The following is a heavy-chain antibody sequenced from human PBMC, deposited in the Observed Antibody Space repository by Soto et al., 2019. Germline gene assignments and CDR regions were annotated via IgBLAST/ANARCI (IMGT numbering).Heavy chain of an antibody. Sequence: SATLSLTCAVSGASISNTDWWSWVRQPPGKGLEWLGEIFHSGNTYYNPSLKSRLIISIDTSKNQFSLKVGSVTAADTAVYYCASSSLYGMDVWGQGTTVTVSS. CDR3: ASSSLYGMDV. V-gene: IGHV4-4*02. J-gene: IGHJ6*02. CDR1: GASISNTDW. CDR2: IFHSGNT.